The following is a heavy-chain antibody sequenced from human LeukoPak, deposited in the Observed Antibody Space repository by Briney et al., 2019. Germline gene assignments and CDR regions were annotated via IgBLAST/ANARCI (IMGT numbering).Heavy chain of an antibody. CDR2: IGSADDT. Sequence: GGSLRLFCAACRHTYSTYDVLWARPATGRGLEGFLGIGSADDTYYLGSVNGRFTISRDNGKTDLYLQINGLRVGDTAVSYCVRGDVGFDPWRQGPLVRVS. V-gene: IGHV3-13*01. D-gene: IGHD1-26*01. J-gene: IGHJ5*02. CDR1: RHTYSTYD. CDR3: VRGDVGFDP.